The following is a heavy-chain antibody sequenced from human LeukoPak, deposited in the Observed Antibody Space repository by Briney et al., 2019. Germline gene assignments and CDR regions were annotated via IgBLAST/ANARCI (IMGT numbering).Heavy chain of an antibody. Sequence: SGPTLVKPPQTLTLTCTFSGFSLSNSGVGVGWIRQLPGKALEWLALIFWDDDKRYSPSLKNRLTITKDTSKNQVVLTMTNMDPVDTGTYYCAHSEGFDYWGQGTLVTVSS. CDR3: AHSEGFDY. CDR2: IFWDDDK. CDR1: GFSLSNSGVG. J-gene: IGHJ4*02. V-gene: IGHV2-5*02.